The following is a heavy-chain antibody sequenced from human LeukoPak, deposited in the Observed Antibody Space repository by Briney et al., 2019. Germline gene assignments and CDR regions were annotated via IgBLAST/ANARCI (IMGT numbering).Heavy chain of an antibody. J-gene: IGHJ4*02. CDR3: ARENDYYEY. Sequence: GASVKVSCKASGYTFTDYYMHWVRQAPGQGLEWMGWINPNSGGTNYAQKFQGRVTMARDTSITTAYIELSRLRSDDTAVYYCARENDYYEYWGQGTLVTVSS. CDR1: GYTFTDYY. CDR2: INPNSGGT. V-gene: IGHV1-2*02.